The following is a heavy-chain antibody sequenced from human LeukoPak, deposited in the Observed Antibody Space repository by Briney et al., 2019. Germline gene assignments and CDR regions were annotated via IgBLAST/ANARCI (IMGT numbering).Heavy chain of an antibody. CDR1: GFTFDDYA. Sequence: PGGSLRLSCAASGFTFDDYAMHWVRQAPGKGLEWVSLISGDGGSTYYADSVKGRFTISRDNSKNSLYLQMNSLRTEDPALYYCAKVGTVVTRVGDAFGIWGQGTMVTVSS. D-gene: IGHD4-23*01. J-gene: IGHJ3*02. V-gene: IGHV3-43*02. CDR3: AKVGTVVTRVGDAFGI. CDR2: ISGDGGST.